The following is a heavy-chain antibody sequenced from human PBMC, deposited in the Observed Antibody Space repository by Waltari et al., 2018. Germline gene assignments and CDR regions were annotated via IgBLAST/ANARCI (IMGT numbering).Heavy chain of an antibody. CDR1: GLTFSNEW. CDR3: SRRLDA. Sequence: EVQLVESGGGLVQPGGSLRLSCAASGLTFSNEWMDWVRQAPGKGLEWVANIKPDGSEKYSVDSVKGRFTISRDNAKNSVYLQMNSLRVEDTAVYYCSRRLDAWGQGTTVTVSS. CDR2: IKPDGSEK. V-gene: IGHV3-7*03. J-gene: IGHJ6*02.